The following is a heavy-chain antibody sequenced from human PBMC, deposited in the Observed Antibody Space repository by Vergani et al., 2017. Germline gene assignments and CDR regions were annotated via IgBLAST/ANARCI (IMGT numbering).Heavy chain of an antibody. D-gene: IGHD4-17*01. CDR3: AREPQHGAIDY. V-gene: IGHV3-23*01. J-gene: IGHJ4*02. CDR2: ISGHDHRT. CDR1: GFRFREHG. Sequence: EVQLLESGGGSVQPGESLRLSCVASGFRFREHGMNWVRQAPGKGLEWVSGISGHDHRTLYAHSVKGRFIISRDDSKNSLYLQMNSLRGEDTAVYYCAREPQHGAIDYWGQGTLVTVSS.